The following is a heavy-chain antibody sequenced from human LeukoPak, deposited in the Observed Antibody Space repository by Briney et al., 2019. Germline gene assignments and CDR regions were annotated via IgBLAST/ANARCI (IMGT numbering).Heavy chain of an antibody. CDR3: AREVRDVHYYYMDV. D-gene: IGHD4-23*01. Sequence: GGSLRLSCAASGFAVSSNYMSWVRQAPGKGLELVSVIYSGGSTYYADSVKGRFAISRDNSKNTLYLQMNSLRAEDTAVYYCAREVRDVHYYYMDVWGKGTTVTVSS. CDR2: IYSGGST. J-gene: IGHJ6*03. V-gene: IGHV3-66*02. CDR1: GFAVSSNY.